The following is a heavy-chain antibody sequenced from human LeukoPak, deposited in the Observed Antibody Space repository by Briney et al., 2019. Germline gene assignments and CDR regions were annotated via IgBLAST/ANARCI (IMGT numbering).Heavy chain of an antibody. Sequence: GGSLRLSCTASGFTFGDYAMSWVRQAPGKGLEWVSYISSSGSTIYYADSVKGRFTISRDNAKNSLYLQMNSLRAEDTAVYYCARVLYNWFDPWGQGTLVTVSS. CDR3: ARVLYNWFDP. J-gene: IGHJ5*02. CDR1: GFTFGDYA. CDR2: ISSSGSTI. V-gene: IGHV3-48*03.